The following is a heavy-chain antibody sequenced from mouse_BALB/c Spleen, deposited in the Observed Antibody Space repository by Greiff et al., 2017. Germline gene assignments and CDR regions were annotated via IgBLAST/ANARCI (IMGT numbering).Heavy chain of an antibody. CDR2: IDPANGNT. J-gene: IGHJ4*01. V-gene: IGHV14-3*02. D-gene: IGHD2-10*02. CDR1: GFNIKDTY. CDR3: ARRGYGNYLYYAMDY. Sequence: EVQLQQSGAELVKPGASVKLSCTASGFNIKDTYMHWVKQRPEQGLEWIGRIDPANGNTKYDPKFQGKATITADTSSNTAYLQLSSLTSEDTAVYYCARRGYGNYLYYAMDYWGQGTSGTVSS.